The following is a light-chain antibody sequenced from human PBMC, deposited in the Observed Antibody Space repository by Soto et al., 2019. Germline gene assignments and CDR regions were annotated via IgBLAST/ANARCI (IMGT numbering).Light chain of an antibody. CDR3: QQRSNWPIT. Sequence: EIMMTQSPDTLSVSPGERATLSCRARQSVGSNLAWYQQKPGQAPRLLIYGASTRATGIPARFSGSGSGTDFTLTISSLEPEDFAVYYCQQRSNWPITFGQGTRLEIK. CDR2: GAS. V-gene: IGKV3-15*01. J-gene: IGKJ5*01. CDR1: QSVGSN.